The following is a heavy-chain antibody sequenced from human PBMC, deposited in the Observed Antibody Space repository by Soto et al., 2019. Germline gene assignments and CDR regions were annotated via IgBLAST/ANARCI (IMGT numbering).Heavy chain of an antibody. J-gene: IGHJ4*02. CDR3: ARVWGIAARQGPLTFDY. CDR2: IYYSGST. Sequence: SETLSLTCSVSGGSISSGGYYWSWIRQHPGKGLEWIGYIYYSGSTYYNPSLKSRVTISVDTSKNQFSLKLSSVTAADTAVYYCARVWGIAARQGPLTFDYWGQGTLVTVSS. CDR1: GGSISSGGYY. D-gene: IGHD6-6*01. V-gene: IGHV4-31*03.